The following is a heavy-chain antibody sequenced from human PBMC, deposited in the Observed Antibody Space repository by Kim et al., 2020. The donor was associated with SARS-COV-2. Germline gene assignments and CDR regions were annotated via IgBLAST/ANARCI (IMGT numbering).Heavy chain of an antibody. Sequence: GGSLRLSCAASGFTFDDYGMHWVRQAPGKGLEWVSGISWNSGSIGYADSVKGRSTISRDNAKNSLYLQMNSLRAEDTAFYYCAKGIRIRYTYGYFDYWGQGTLVTVSS. CDR3: AKGIRIRYTYGYFDY. CDR1: GFTFDDYG. D-gene: IGHD5-18*01. J-gene: IGHJ4*02. CDR2: ISWNSGSI. V-gene: IGHV3-9*01.